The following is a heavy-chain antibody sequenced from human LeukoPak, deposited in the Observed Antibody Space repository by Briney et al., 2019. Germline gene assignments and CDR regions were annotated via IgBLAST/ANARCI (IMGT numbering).Heavy chain of an antibody. V-gene: IGHV3-23*01. CDR2: IGNSGATT. Sequence: PGGSLRLCCAASGFSFSSYDMTWVRQALGKGLEWVSTIGNSGATTFYADSVKGRFTISRDNSKNTLCLQMNSLRVEDTAVYYCAKDSIPQLVATDSWGQGTLVTASS. D-gene: IGHD6-13*01. CDR3: AKDSIPQLVATDS. J-gene: IGHJ4*02. CDR1: GFSFSSYD.